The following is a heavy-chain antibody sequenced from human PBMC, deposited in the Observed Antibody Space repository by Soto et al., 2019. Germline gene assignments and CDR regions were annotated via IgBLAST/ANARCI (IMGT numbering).Heavy chain of an antibody. J-gene: IGHJ4*02. D-gene: IGHD6-13*01. Sequence: ASVKVSCKASGYTFTGYYMHWVRQAPGQGLEWMGWINPNSGGTNYAQKFQGWVTMTRDTSISTAYMELSRLRSDDTAVYYCARGAQLVVRPFDYWGQGTLVTVSS. CDR2: INPNSGGT. CDR1: GYTFTGYY. CDR3: ARGAQLVVRPFDY. V-gene: IGHV1-2*04.